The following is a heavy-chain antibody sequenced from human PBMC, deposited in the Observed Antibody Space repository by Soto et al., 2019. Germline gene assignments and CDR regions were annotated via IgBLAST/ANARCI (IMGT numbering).Heavy chain of an antibody. Sequence: KAGGSLRLSCLASGFSFNSFNMNWIRRAPGRGLEWVASISVSGDNIYYGDSVQGRFTISRDNSKRSVFLDLKSLRVEDTAVYYCARDLGLLPSLFDYWGQGTRVTVSP. J-gene: IGHJ4*02. CDR2: ISVSGDNI. D-gene: IGHD2-2*01. V-gene: IGHV3-21*01. CDR3: ARDLGLLPSLFDY. CDR1: GFSFNSFN.